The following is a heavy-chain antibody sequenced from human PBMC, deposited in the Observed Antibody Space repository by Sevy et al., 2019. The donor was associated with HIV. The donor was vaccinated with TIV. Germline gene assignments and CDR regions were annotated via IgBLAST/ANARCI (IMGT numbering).Heavy chain of an antibody. V-gene: IGHV3-23*01. CDR2: ISGSGGST. CDR3: AKDRGWNAADAFDI. CDR1: GFTFSSYA. J-gene: IGHJ3*02. D-gene: IGHD1-1*01. Sequence: GESLKISCAASGFTFSSYAMSWVRQAPGKGLEWVSAISGSGGSTYYADSVKGRFTISRDNSKNTLYLQMNSLRAENTAEYYGAKDRGWNAADAFDIWGQGTMVTVSS.